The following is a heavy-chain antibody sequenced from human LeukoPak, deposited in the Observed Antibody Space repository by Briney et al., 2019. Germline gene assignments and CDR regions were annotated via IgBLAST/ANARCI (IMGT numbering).Heavy chain of an antibody. D-gene: IGHD7-27*01. Sequence: GGSLRLSCAASGFTFSAYDMHWVRQAPGKGLQWVACIRYDGSDTFYEDSMKGRFSISRDTSKNPLYVQMSSLRAEDTAVYYCAKDSGSSSKYWYFNRSGRGTLVTVSS. V-gene: IGHV3-30*02. J-gene: IGHJ2*01. CDR3: AKDSGSSSKYWYFNR. CDR2: IRYDGSDT. CDR1: GFTFSAYD.